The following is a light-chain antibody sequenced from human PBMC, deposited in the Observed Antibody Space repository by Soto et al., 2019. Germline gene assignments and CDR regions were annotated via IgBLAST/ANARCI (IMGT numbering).Light chain of an antibody. CDR3: SSFTSSNTDV. Sequence: QSALTQPASGSGSPGQSITISCPGTTSDVGFSNYVFWFQQHPGKAPKLMISDVSNRPSGVSNRFSGSRSGNTASLTISGLQAEDEADYYCSSFTSSNTDVFGTGTKVTVL. J-gene: IGLJ1*01. CDR1: TSDVGFSNY. V-gene: IGLV2-14*03. CDR2: DVS.